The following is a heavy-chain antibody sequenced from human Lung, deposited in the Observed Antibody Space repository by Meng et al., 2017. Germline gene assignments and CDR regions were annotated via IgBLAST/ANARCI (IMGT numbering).Heavy chain of an antibody. D-gene: IGHD4-11*01. CDR3: ARGPTTMAHDFDY. CDR2: INRSVST. J-gene: IGHJ4*02. CDR1: AGYFSDYY. Sequence: QLWCSCLFLPSATLSLTGVVSAGYFSDYYWSWIRQPPGKGLEWIGEINRSVSTNYNPSLESRATMSVDTSQNNLSLKLSSVTAADSAVYYCARGPTTMAHDFDYWGQGTLVAVSS. V-gene: IGHV4-34*01.